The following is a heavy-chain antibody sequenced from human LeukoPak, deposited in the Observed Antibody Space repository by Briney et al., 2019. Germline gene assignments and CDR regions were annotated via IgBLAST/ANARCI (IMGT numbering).Heavy chain of an antibody. CDR1: GFIFSSYD. J-gene: IGHJ3*01. Sequence: GGSLRLSCVGSGFIFSSYDMGWVRQAPGKGLEWVSPISRAGDRTYYEDSVKGRFTISRDNSRNRMYLQMNSLRAEDTAVYYCARGESFAFDVWGQGTMVTVSS. CDR2: ISRAGDRT. CDR3: ARGESFAFDV. V-gene: IGHV3-23*01.